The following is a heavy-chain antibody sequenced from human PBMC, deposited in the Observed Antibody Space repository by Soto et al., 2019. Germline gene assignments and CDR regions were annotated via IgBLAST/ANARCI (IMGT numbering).Heavy chain of an antibody. CDR1: GYTFTSYY. Sequence: ASVKVSCKASGYTFTSYYMHWVRQAPGQGLEWMGIINPSGGSTSYAQKFQGRVTMTRDTSTSTVYMELSSLRSEDTAVYYCARDMITMVRGSPPGGTQGNWGQGTLVTSPQ. J-gene: IGHJ4*02. D-gene: IGHD3-10*01. CDR3: ARDMITMVRGSPPGGTQGN. CDR2: INPSGGST. V-gene: IGHV1-46*01.